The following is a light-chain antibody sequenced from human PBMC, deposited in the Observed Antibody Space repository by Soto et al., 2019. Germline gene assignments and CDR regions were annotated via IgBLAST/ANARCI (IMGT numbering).Light chain of an antibody. CDR1: SSDVGDYDY. J-gene: IGLJ3*02. CDR3: SSYTSSNTWV. V-gene: IGLV2-14*01. CDR2: EVS. Sequence: QSALTQPASVSGSHGQSITISCTGTSSDVGDYDYVSRYQQHPGKVPKVMLYEVSNRPSGVSNRFSGSKSGNTASLTISGLQAEDEADFYCSSYTSSNTWVFGGGTKLSVL.